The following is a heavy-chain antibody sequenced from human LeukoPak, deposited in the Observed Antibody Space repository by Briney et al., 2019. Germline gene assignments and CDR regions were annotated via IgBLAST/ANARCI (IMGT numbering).Heavy chain of an antibody. J-gene: IGHJ4*02. V-gene: IGHV3-33*01. CDR3: ARDRASNSYFDY. D-gene: IGHD2-2*01. CDR2: IWSDASNQ. CDR1: GFTFGSYG. Sequence: HPGGSLRLSCAASGFTFGSYGMHWVRQAPGKGLEWVSVIWSDASNQNYADSVKGRFTISRDNSKNTLFLQMNSLTADDTAVYYCARDRASNSYFDYWGQGTLVTVFS.